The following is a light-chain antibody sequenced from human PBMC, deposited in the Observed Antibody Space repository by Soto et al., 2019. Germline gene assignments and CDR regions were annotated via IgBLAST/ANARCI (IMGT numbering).Light chain of an antibody. CDR2: AAS. CDR3: QKYNSAPLT. Sequence: IEMTQSPSSLSAYVGDRVIISCRASQGIRNDLGWYQQKPGKAPKLLIYAASTLQSGVPSRFSGSGSGTDFTLTISSLQPEDVATYYCQKYNSAPLTFGGGTKVDIK. CDR1: QGIRND. J-gene: IGKJ4*01. V-gene: IGKV1-27*01.